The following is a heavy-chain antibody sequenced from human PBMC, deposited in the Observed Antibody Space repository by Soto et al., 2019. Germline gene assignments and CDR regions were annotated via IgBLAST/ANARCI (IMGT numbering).Heavy chain of an antibody. D-gene: IGHD4-17*01. V-gene: IGHV3-66*01. CDR3: ARDRAWAGDDYGDYGRDYYYMDV. Sequence: EVQLVESGGGLVQPGGSLRLSCAASGFTVSSNYMSWVRQAPGKGLEWVSVIYSGGSTYYADSVKGRFTISRDHSKNTLYLQMSSLRAEDTAVYYCARDRAWAGDDYGDYGRDYYYMDVWGKGTTVTVSS. CDR1: GFTVSSNY. J-gene: IGHJ6*03. CDR2: IYSGGST.